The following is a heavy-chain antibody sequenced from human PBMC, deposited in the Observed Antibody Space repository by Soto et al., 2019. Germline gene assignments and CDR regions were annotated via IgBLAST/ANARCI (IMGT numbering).Heavy chain of an antibody. V-gene: IGHV1-8*01. CDR1: GYTFTSYD. J-gene: IGHJ5*02. CDR2: MNPNSGNT. D-gene: IGHD6-13*01. Sequence: ASVKVSCKASGYTFTSYDINWVRQATGQGLEWMGWMNPNSGNTGYAQKFQGRVTMTRNTSISTAYMELSSLRSEDTAVYYRARSGAAAGFNWFDPWGQGTLVTVSS. CDR3: ARSGAAAGFNWFDP.